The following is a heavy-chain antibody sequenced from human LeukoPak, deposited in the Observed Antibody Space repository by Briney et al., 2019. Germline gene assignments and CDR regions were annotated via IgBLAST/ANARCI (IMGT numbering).Heavy chain of an antibody. CDR2: IKSKTDGGTT. CDR1: GFTFSNAW. V-gene: IGHV3-15*01. Sequence: PGGSLRLSCAASGFTFSNAWMSWVRQAPGKRLEWVGRIKSKTDGGTTDYAAPVKGRFTISRDDSKNTLYLQMNSLKTEDTAVYYCTTLAVAGYYFDYWGQGTLVTVSS. J-gene: IGHJ4*02. D-gene: IGHD6-19*01. CDR3: TTLAVAGYYFDY.